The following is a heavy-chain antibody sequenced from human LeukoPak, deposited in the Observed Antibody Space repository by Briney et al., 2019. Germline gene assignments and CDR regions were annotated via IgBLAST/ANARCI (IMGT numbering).Heavy chain of an antibody. CDR2: ISTYNGNT. CDR3: ARYSVCDSSSWHYYCDY. Sequence: ASVKVSCKASGYRLTSYGISWVRQAPAQGLEWMGCISTYNGNTNYAQKFQARVTMTTDTSTSTAYMELRLLRSDVTAVYKYARYSVCDSSSWHYYCDYWGQGTLVTVSS. J-gene: IGHJ4*02. D-gene: IGHD6-13*01. CDR1: GYRLTSYG. V-gene: IGHV1-18*01.